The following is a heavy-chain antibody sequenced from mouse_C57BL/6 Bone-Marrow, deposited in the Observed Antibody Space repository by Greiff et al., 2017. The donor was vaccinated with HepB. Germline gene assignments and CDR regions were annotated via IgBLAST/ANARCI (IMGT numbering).Heavy chain of an antibody. Sequence: EVKLVESGGGLVQPGGSMKLSCVASGFTFSNYWMNWVRQSPEKGLEWVAQIRLKSDNYATHYAESVKGRFTISRADSKSSVYLQMNNLRAEDTGIYYCTGAAQATVDYWGQSTTLTVSS. D-gene: IGHD3-2*02. V-gene: IGHV6-3*01. CDR1: GFTFSNYW. J-gene: IGHJ2*01. CDR2: IRLKSDNYAT. CDR3: TGAAQATVDY.